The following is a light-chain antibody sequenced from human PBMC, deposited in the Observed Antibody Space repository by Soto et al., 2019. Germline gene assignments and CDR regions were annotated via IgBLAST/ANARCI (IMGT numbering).Light chain of an antibody. CDR1: SSNIGSNT. CDR2: SNI. J-gene: IGLJ1*01. CDR3: ATWDGSLSAYV. Sequence: QSVLTQSPSASGTPGQGVTISCSGSSSNIGSNTVDWYQQFPGTAPKLLIYSNIKRPSGVPDRFSGSKSVTSASLAIRGLQSEDEADYFCATWDGSLSAYVFGTGTQLTVL. V-gene: IGLV1-44*01.